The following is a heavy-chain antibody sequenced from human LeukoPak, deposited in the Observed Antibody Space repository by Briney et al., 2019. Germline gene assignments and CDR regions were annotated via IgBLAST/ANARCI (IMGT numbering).Heavy chain of an antibody. Sequence: GGSLRLSCAAXGXXXXXXWXXXXXXAXGXXLXWVAVIWNDGSETFHADSVKGRFRIARDNSKNTLYLQMNSLRAEDTAVYYCAGNYGPYYFDYWGQGTLVTVSS. CDR3: AGNYGPYYFDY. J-gene: IGHJ4*02. CDR1: GXXXXXXW. V-gene: IGHV3-33*08. CDR2: IWNDGSET. D-gene: IGHD3-10*01.